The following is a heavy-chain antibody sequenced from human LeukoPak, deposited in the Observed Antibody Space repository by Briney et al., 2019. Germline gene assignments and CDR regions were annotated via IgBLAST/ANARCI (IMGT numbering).Heavy chain of an antibody. CDR1: GGSISSSSYY. Sequence: SETLSLTCTVSGGSISSSSYYWGWIRQPPGKGLEWTGSIYYSGSTYYNPSLKSRVTISVDTSKNQFSLKLSSVTAADTAVYYCASIAARRGYYFDYWGQGTLVTVSS. CDR2: IYYSGST. CDR3: ASIAARRGYYFDY. D-gene: IGHD6-6*01. J-gene: IGHJ4*02. V-gene: IGHV4-39*01.